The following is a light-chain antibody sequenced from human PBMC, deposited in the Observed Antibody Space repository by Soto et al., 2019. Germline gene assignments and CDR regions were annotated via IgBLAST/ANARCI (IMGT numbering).Light chain of an antibody. J-gene: IGKJ4*01. Sequence: DIQMTQSPSTLSASVGDRVTITCRASQSISSWLAWYQQKPGKAPNLLIYKASSLESGVPSRFSGSGSGTEFTLTISSLQPDDFAPYYCQPYNTYPLTFGGGTKVEIK. CDR1: QSISSW. CDR2: KAS. CDR3: QPYNTYPLT. V-gene: IGKV1-5*03.